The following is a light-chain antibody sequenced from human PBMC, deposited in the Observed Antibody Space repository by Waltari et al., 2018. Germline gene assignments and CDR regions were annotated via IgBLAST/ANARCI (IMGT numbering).Light chain of an antibody. CDR3: MQPLQTPWT. CDR2: LGS. V-gene: IGKV2-28*01. J-gene: IGKJ1*01. CDR1: QSLLHSNGYYY. Sequence: DIVLTQSPLSLPVTPGEPASISCRSSQSLLHSNGYYYLDWYLKKPGQSPQVLIYLGSNRDSGVPDRFSGSGSGTDFTLKISRVEADDVGVYYCMQPLQTPWTFGQGTKVEIK.